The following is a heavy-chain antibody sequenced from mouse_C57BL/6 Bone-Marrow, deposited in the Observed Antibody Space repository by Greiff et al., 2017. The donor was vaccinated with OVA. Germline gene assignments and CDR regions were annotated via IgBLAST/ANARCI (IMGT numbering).Heavy chain of an antibody. CDR1: GFTFSSYA. Sequence: DVKLVESGGGLVKPGGSLKLSCAASGFTFSSYAMSWVRQTPEKRLEWVATISDGGSYTYYPDNVKGRFTISRDNAKNNLYLQMSHLKSEDTAMYYCARDSDYGYDRFAYWGQGTLVTVSA. J-gene: IGHJ3*01. D-gene: IGHD2-2*01. V-gene: IGHV5-4*01. CDR2: ISDGGSYT. CDR3: ARDSDYGYDRFAY.